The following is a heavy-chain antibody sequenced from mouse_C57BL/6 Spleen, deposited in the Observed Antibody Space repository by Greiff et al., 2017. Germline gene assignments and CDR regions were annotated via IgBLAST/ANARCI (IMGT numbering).Heavy chain of an antibody. Sequence: VQLQQSGAELVKPGASVKLSCKASGYTFTSYWMHWVKQRPGQGLEWIGMIHPNSGSTNYNEKFKSKATLTVDKSSSTAYMQLSSLTSEDSAVYYCARWDGKGGAMDYWGQGTSVTVSS. CDR2: IHPNSGST. D-gene: IGHD2-1*01. J-gene: IGHJ4*01. V-gene: IGHV1-64*01. CDR1: GYTFTSYW. CDR3: ARWDGKGGAMDY.